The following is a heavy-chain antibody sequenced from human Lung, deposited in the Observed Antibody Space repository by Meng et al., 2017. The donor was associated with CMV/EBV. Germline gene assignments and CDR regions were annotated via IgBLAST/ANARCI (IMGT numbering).Heavy chain of an antibody. CDR3: ARGPTDYYALDV. CDR2: ISGSNGNI. CDR1: GFPFRTNS. Sequence: GEXXTISCAASGFPFRTNSMNWVRQAPGKGLEWVSYISGSNGNIYYADSVKGRFTISRDNTKKSLFLQMNSLRVEDTAVYYCARGPTDYYALDVWCQGTTVTVSS. D-gene: IGHD4-11*01. V-gene: IGHV3-48*04. J-gene: IGHJ6*02.